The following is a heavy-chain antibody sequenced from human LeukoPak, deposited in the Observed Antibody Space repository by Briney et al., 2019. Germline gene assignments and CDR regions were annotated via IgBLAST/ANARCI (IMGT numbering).Heavy chain of an antibody. CDR3: ARVGYKWDDDGVDY. CDR1: GFTFSSYG. CDR2: ISYDGSNK. J-gene: IGHJ4*02. D-gene: IGHD1-1*01. V-gene: IGHV3-30*03. Sequence: PGGSLRLSCAASGFTFSSYGMHWVRQAPGKGLEWVAVISYDGSNKYYADSVKGRFTISRDNAKNSVHLQMNSLRADDAAVYYCARVGYKWDDDGVDYWGQGTLVTVSS.